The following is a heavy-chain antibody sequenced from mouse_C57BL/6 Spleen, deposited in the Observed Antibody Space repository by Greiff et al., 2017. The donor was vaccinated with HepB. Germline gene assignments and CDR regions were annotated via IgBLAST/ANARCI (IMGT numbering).Heavy chain of an antibody. Sequence: EVQRVESGGGLVQPGGSLSLSCAASGFTFTDYYMSWVRQPPGKALEWLGFIRNKANGYTTEYSASVKGRFTISRDNSQSILYLQMNALRAEDSATYYCARSDWDWYYAMDYWGQGTSVTVSS. D-gene: IGHD4-1*01. V-gene: IGHV7-3*01. CDR3: ARSDWDWYYAMDY. J-gene: IGHJ4*01. CDR1: GFTFTDYY. CDR2: IRNKANGYTT.